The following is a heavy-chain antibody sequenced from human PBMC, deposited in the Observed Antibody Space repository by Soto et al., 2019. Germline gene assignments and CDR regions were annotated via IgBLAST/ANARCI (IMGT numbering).Heavy chain of an antibody. D-gene: IGHD1-26*01. CDR3: ATHQWELLSPFDY. J-gene: IGHJ4*02. V-gene: IGHV3-7*01. CDR2: IKQDGSEK. CDR1: GFTFSSYW. Sequence: EVQLVESGGGLVQPGGSLRLSCAASGFTFSSYWMSWVRQAPGKGLEWVANIKQDGSEKYYVDSVKGRFTISRDNAKNSLYLQMNSLRAEDTAVYYCATHQWELLSPFDYWGQGTLVTVFS.